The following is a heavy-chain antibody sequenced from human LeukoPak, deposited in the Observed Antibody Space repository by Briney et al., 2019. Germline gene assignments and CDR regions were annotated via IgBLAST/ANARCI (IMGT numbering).Heavy chain of an antibody. CDR1: GGSISSYY. Sequence: SETLSLTCTVSGGSISSYYWNWIRQPPGKGLEWIGYIFYSGSTNYNPSLKSRVTISVDTSKNQFSLKLSSVTAADTAVYYCARSTIFGVGNWFDPWGQGTLVTVSS. D-gene: IGHD3-3*01. CDR2: IFYSGST. CDR3: ARSTIFGVGNWFDP. J-gene: IGHJ5*02. V-gene: IGHV4-59*08.